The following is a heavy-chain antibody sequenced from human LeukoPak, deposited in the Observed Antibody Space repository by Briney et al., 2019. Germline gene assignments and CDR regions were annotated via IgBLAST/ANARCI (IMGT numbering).Heavy chain of an antibody. Sequence: GGSLRLSCAASGFTFSSYSMNWVRQAPGKGPEWVSSISFSSIYMYYADSVKGRFTISRDDAKNSLYLQMNSLRAEDTAVYYCARANTKGYTYGNFDSWGQGTLVTVSS. CDR3: ARANTKGYTYGNFDS. CDR2: ISFSSIYM. D-gene: IGHD5-18*01. J-gene: IGHJ4*02. V-gene: IGHV3-21*01. CDR1: GFTFSSYS.